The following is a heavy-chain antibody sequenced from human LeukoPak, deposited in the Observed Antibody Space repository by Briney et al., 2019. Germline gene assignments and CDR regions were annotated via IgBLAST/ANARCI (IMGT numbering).Heavy chain of an antibody. V-gene: IGHV4-59*05. CDR2: IYYSGST. CDR3: ARPSSYWYFDL. CDR1: GGSISSYY. J-gene: IGHJ2*01. Sequence: SETLSLTCTVSGGSISSYYWSWIRQPPGKGLEWIGSIYYSGSTYYNPSLKSRVTISVDTSKNQFSLKLSSVTAADTAVYYCARPSSYWYFDLWGRGTLVTVSS.